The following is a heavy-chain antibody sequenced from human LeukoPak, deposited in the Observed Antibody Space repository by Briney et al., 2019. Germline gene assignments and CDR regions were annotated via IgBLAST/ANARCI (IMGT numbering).Heavy chain of an antibody. CDR1: GFTFSSYG. CDR2: IWYDGSNK. Sequence: GRSLRLSCAASGFTFSSYGMHWVRQAPGKGLEWVAAIWYDGSNKYYADSVKGRFTISRDNSKNTLYLQMNSLRAEDTAVYYCARDQTPYYDSSGYYYGVDYWGQGTLVTVSS. J-gene: IGHJ4*02. D-gene: IGHD3-22*01. CDR3: ARDQTPYYDSSGYYYGVDY. V-gene: IGHV3-33*01.